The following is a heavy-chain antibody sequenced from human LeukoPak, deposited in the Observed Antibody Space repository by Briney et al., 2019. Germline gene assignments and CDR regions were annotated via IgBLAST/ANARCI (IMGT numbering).Heavy chain of an antibody. Sequence: GASVNVSCKASGFTFTAFYMHWVRQAPGQGLEWMAWINLSSGGTNYAQKFRGRVTMTRDSSISTAYMELTSLRSDDTAIYYCVTSTGYFNTWGAFDIWGQGTMVTVSS. CDR3: VTSTGYFNTWGAFDI. D-gene: IGHD2-15*01. V-gene: IGHV1-2*02. CDR1: GFTFTAFY. CDR2: INLSSGGT. J-gene: IGHJ3*02.